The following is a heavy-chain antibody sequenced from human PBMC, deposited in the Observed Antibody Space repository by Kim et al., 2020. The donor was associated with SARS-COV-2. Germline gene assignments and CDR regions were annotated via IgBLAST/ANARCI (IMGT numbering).Heavy chain of an antibody. D-gene: IGHD1-26*01. CDR3: ARDLYGSGSELDS. Sequence: YENTVKGRVTISRDNAKNSLYLQMNSLRDEDTAVYYCARDLYGSGSELDSWGQGTLVTVSS. J-gene: IGHJ4*02. V-gene: IGHV3-48*02.